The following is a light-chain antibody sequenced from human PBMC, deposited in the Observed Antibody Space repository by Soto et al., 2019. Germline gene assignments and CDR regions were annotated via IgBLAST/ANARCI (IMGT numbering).Light chain of an antibody. V-gene: IGKV3-11*01. J-gene: IGKJ5*01. Sequence: EIVLTQSPGTLSLSPGERATLSCRARQSVSNFLAWYQQKPGQAPRLLIYDTSNRATGVPARFSGSEAGTDFTLNINNLDPEDFAVYYCQQRSNWPITFGQGTRLEIK. CDR3: QQRSNWPIT. CDR2: DTS. CDR1: QSVSNF.